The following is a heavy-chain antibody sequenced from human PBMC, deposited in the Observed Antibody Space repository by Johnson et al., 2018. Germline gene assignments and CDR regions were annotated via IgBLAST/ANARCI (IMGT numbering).Heavy chain of an antibody. CDR1: GFIFSDYY. CDR3: ARYTSGSHLMGTYYYMDV. D-gene: IGHD3-10*01. J-gene: IGHJ6*03. Sequence: QVQLVQSGGGLVKPGGSLRLSCAASGFIFSDYYMSWIRQAPGTGLEWVSYVSNSGSPTYYADSVKGRLTISRDNAKNSLYLQMNSLRAEDTAVYYCARYTSGSHLMGTYYYMDVWGKGTTVTVSS. CDR2: VSNSGSPT. V-gene: IGHV3-11*04.